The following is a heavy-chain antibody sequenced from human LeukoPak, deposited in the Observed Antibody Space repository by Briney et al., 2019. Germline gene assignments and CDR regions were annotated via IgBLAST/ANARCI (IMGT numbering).Heavy chain of an antibody. J-gene: IGHJ5*02. V-gene: IGHV4-39*07. CDR2: IYYSGST. CDR3: ARDWGLDCSSTSCYTRKDNWFDP. D-gene: IGHD2-2*02. Sequence: SETLSLTCTVSGGSISSSSYYWGWIRQPPGKGLEWIGSIYYSGSTYYNPSLESRVTISVDTSKNQFSLKLSSVTAADTAVYYCARDWGLDCSSTSCYTRKDNWFDPWGQGTLVTVSS. CDR1: GGSISSSSYY.